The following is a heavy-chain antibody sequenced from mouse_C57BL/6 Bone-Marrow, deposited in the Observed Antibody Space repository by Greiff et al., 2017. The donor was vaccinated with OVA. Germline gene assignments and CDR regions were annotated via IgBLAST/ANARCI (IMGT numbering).Heavy chain of an antibody. CDR1: GFNIKDDY. V-gene: IGHV14-4*01. CDR3: TTWGYAFAY. D-gene: IGHD3-1*01. J-gene: IGHJ3*01. Sequence: EVKLMESGAELVRPGASVKLSCTASGFNIKDDYMHWVKQRPEQGLEWIGWIDPENGDTEYASKFQGKATITADTSSNTAYLQLSSLTSEDTAVYYCTTWGYAFAYWGQGTLVTVSA. CDR2: IDPENGDT.